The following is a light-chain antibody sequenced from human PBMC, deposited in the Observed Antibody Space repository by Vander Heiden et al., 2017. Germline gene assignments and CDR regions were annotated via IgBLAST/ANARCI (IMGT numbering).Light chain of an antibody. Sequence: DIQMTQSPSSLSASIGDRVTITCRASQSVGSFLNWYQQKPGKAPKLLIYSASSLQSGIPSRFSGSGSGTDFTLTISSLEPEDFATYYCQQTHIKRTFGQGTKLEI. CDR3: QQTHIKRT. CDR2: SAS. CDR1: QSVGSF. J-gene: IGKJ2*02. V-gene: IGKV1-39*01.